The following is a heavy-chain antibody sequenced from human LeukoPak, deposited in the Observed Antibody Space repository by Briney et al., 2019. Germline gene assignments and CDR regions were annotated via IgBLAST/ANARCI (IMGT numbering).Heavy chain of an antibody. CDR2: IYYSGST. D-gene: IGHD2-2*01. J-gene: IGHJ4*02. V-gene: IGHV4-39*07. Sequence: TPETLSLTCTVSGGSISSSSYYWGWIRQPPGKGLEWIGSIYYSGSTYYNPSLKSRVTISVDTSKNQFSLKLSSVTAADTAVYYCARGQTVVPASLDYWGQGTLVTVSS. CDR3: ARGQTVVPASLDY. CDR1: GGSISSSSYY.